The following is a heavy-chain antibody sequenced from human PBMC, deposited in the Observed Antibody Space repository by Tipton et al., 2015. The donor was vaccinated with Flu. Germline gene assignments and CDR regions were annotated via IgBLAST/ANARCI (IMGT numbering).Heavy chain of an antibody. D-gene: IGHD5-12*01. CDR3: ARGLPRLRHNPYFDY. CDR1: GGSISGYY. V-gene: IGHV4-59*08. Sequence: TLSLTCTVSGGSISGYYWSWIRQPPGKRLEWMGHIHDSGSTNYNPSLKSRVTISVDTSKNQFSLKLSSVTAADTAVYYCARGLPRLRHNPYFDYWGQGTLVTVSS. J-gene: IGHJ4*02. CDR2: IHDSGST.